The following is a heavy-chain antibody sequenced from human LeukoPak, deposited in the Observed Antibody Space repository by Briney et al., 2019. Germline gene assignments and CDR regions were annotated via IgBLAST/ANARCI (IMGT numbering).Heavy chain of an antibody. CDR3: AREISGSYYDYFDY. J-gene: IGHJ4*02. D-gene: IGHD1-26*01. Sequence: PGGSLRLPCAASGFTFSSYAMHWVRQAPGKGLEYLSAISNNGGSTYYANSVKGRFTITRDNSKNTLYLQMGSLRAEDMAVYYCAREISGSYYDYFDYWGQGTLVTVSS. CDR1: GFTFSSYA. CDR2: ISNNGGST. V-gene: IGHV3-64*01.